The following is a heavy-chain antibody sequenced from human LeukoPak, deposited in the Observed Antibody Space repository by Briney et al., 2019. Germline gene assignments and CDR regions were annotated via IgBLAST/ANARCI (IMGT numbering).Heavy chain of an antibody. D-gene: IGHD5-12*01. V-gene: IGHV3-11*01. CDR1: GFSFTDYY. Sequence: GGSLRLSCAASGFSFTDYYMSWIRQAPGKGLEWVSYISSSGSAIYYADSVRGRFIISRDNARNSMFLQMDGLRAEDTAMYYCATDIVATSGDYWGQGTLVTVSS. CDR2: ISSSGSAI. J-gene: IGHJ4*02. CDR3: ATDIVATSGDY.